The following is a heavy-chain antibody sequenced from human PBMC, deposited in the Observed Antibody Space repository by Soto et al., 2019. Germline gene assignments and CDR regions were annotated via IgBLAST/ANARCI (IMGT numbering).Heavy chain of an antibody. V-gene: IGHV3-30-3*01. D-gene: IGHD3-22*01. CDR2: ISYDGSNK. J-gene: IGHJ4*02. CDR3: ARDGRDYYDSSGYIDY. CDR1: GFTFSSYA. Sequence: GGSLRLSCAASGFTFSSYAMHWVRQAPGKGLEWVAVISYDGSNKYYADSVKGRFTISRDNSKNTLYLQMNSLRAEDTAVYYCARDGRDYYDSSGYIDYWGQGTLVTVSS.